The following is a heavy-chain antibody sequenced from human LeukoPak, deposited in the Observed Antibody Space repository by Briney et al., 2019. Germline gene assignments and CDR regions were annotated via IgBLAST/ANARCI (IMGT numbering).Heavy chain of an antibody. CDR1: GFTFSSYG. D-gene: IGHD6-6*01. CDR3: ARTSRRIAARPPPDY. Sequence: PGGSLRLSCAASGFTFSSYGMHWVRQAPGKGLEWVAVIWYDGGNKYYADSVKGRFTISRDNSKNTLYLQMNSLRAEDTAVYYCARTSRRIAARPPPDYWGQGTLVTVSS. CDR2: IWYDGGNK. J-gene: IGHJ4*02. V-gene: IGHV3-33*01.